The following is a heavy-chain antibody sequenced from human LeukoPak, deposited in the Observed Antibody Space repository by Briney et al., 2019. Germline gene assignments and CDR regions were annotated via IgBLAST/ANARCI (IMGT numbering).Heavy chain of an antibody. Sequence: SETLSLTCTVSGGSISRYYWSWIRQPPGKGLEWIGYIYYSGSTNYNPSLKGRVTISVDTSKNQFSLKLNSVTAADTAVYYCASTYGSGTSFLDYWGRGTLVTVSS. J-gene: IGHJ4*02. V-gene: IGHV4-59*08. CDR3: ASTYGSGTSFLDY. CDR2: IYYSGST. D-gene: IGHD3-10*01. CDR1: GGSISRYY.